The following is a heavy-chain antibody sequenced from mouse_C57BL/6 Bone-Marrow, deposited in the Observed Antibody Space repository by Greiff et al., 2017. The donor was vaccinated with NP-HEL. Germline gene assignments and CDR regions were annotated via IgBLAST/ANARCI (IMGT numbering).Heavy chain of an antibody. CDR2: IHPNSGST. D-gene: IGHD2-3*01. J-gene: IGHJ3*01. V-gene: IGHV1-64*01. CDR3: ARSDGCYVWCAY. Sequence: QVQLQQPGAELVKPGASVKLSCKASGYTFTSYWMHWVKQRPGQGLEWIGMIHPNSGSTNYNEKFKSKATLTVDKSSSTAYMQLSSLTSEDSAVYYYARSDGCYVWCAYWGRGTLVTVTA. CDR1: GYTFTSYW.